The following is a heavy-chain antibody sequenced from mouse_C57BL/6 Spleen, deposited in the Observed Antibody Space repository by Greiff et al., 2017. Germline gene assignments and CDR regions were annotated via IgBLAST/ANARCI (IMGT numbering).Heavy chain of an antibody. V-gene: IGHV2-2*01. CDR2: IWSGGNT. CDR1: GFSLTSYG. J-gene: IGHJ4*01. D-gene: IGHD2-1*01. Sequence: QVQLQQSGPGLVQPSQSLSITCTVSGFSLTSYGVHWVRQSPGKGLEWLGVIWSGGNTDYNAAFISSLSISKDNSNSQVFFKMNSLQADDTAIDYCARNLLSYAMDYWGQGTSVTVSS. CDR3: ARNLLSYAMDY.